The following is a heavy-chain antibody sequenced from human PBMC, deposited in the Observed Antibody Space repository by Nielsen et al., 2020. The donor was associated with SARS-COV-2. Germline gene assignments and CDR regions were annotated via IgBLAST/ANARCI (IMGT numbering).Heavy chain of an antibody. V-gene: IGHV1-46*01. CDR2: INPSGGST. Sequence: ASVQVSCQASGYTFTSYYMHWVRQAPGQGLEWMGIINPSGGSTSYAQKFQGRVTMTRDTSTSTVYMELSSLRSEDTAVYYCARVPPRRDAFDIWGQGTMVTVSS. CDR1: GYTFTSYY. J-gene: IGHJ3*02. CDR3: ARVPPRRDAFDI.